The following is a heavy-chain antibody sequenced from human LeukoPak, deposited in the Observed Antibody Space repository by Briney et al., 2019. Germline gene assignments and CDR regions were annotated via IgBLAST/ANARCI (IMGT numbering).Heavy chain of an antibody. CDR2: IKQDGSEK. V-gene: IGHV3-7*03. CDR3: ARDGDYYGSGSRFDY. D-gene: IGHD3-10*01. Sequence: PGGSLRLSCAASGFTFSSYWMSWVRQAPGKGLEWVAIIKQDGSEKYYVDSVKGRFTISRDNAKNSLYLQMNSLRAEDTAVYYCARDGDYYGSGSRFDYWGQGTLVTVSS. CDR1: GFTFSSYW. J-gene: IGHJ4*02.